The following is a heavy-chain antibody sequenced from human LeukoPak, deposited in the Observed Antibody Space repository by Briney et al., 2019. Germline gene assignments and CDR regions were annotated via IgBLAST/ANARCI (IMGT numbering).Heavy chain of an antibody. CDR3: ARHPAWEYFDY. Sequence: PSETLSLTCTVSGGSISSGDYYWSWIRQPPGKGLEWIGYIYYSGSTYYNPSLKSRVTISVDTSKNQFSLKLSSVTAADTAVYYCARHPAWEYFDYWGQGTLVTVSS. CDR2: IYYSGST. V-gene: IGHV4-30-4*01. D-gene: IGHD1-26*01. CDR1: GGSISSGDYY. J-gene: IGHJ4*02.